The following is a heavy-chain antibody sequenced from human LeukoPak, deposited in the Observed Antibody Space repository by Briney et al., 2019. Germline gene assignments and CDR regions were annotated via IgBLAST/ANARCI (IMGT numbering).Heavy chain of an antibody. CDR1: GGSFSGYY. J-gene: IGHJ4*02. CDR3: ARLSSGWEFDY. D-gene: IGHD6-19*01. V-gene: IGHV4-34*01. Sequence: PSETLSLTCAVYGGSFSGYYWSWIRQPPGKGLEWIANIYYSGNTYYSPSLNSRVTISVDTSKNQFSLKLRSVTAADTAVYYCARLSSGWEFDYWGQGTLVTVSS. CDR2: IYYSGNT.